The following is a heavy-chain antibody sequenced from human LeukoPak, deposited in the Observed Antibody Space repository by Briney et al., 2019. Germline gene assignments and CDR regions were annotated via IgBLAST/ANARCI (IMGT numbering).Heavy chain of an antibody. J-gene: IGHJ3*02. Sequence: PSETLPLTCTVSGGSISSYYWSWIRQPPGKGLEWIGYIYYSGSTNYNPSLKSRVTISVDTSKNQFSLKLSSVTAADTAVYYCARHLTPYYDFWSGYYAFDIWGQGTMVTVSS. CDR2: IYYSGST. V-gene: IGHV4-59*08. CDR1: GGSISSYY. D-gene: IGHD3-3*01. CDR3: ARHLTPYYDFWSGYYAFDI.